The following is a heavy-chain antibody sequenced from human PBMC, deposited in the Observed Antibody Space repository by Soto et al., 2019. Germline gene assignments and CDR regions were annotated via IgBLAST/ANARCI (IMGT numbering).Heavy chain of an antibody. CDR1: GFTFSNAW. CDR3: TADVAGYCSSTTCNTPENWFDP. D-gene: IGHD2-2*02. J-gene: IGHJ5*02. CDR2: IRSNADGGTT. Sequence: GSLRLSCAASGFTFSNAWMSWVRQAPGPGLGRVGRIRSNADGGTTKYAEHAKARFTISRDDSKDTLSPQMNSTKTEDTAVYYCTADVAGYCSSTTCNTPENWFDPWGQGTLVTVSS. V-gene: IGHV3-15*06.